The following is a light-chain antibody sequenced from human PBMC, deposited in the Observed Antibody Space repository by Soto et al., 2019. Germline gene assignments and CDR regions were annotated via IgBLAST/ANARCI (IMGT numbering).Light chain of an antibody. V-gene: IGKV3-15*01. Sequence: IVMTQSPVTLSVSPGERVTLSCRASETVRTNLAWFQQKPGQTPRLLIFGASTRATGIPTRLTGSGSETEFTLPIDSLQSEDLAVYYCQQYYNWPAYTFGQGTKLEI. CDR1: ETVRTN. J-gene: IGKJ2*01. CDR2: GAS. CDR3: QQYYNWPAYT.